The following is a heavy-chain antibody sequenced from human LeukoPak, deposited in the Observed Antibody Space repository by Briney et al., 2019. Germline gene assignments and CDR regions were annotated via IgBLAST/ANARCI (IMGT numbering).Heavy chain of an antibody. J-gene: IGHJ3*02. D-gene: IGHD3-3*01. Sequence: SETLSLTCTVSGGSISSYYWSWIRQPPGKGLEWVGYIYYSGSTNYNPSLKSRVTISVDTSKNQFSLKLSSVTAADTAVYYCAREKGYDFDPSDAFDIWGQGTMVTVSS. CDR3: AREKGYDFDPSDAFDI. CDR2: IYYSGST. V-gene: IGHV4-59*01. CDR1: GGSISSYY.